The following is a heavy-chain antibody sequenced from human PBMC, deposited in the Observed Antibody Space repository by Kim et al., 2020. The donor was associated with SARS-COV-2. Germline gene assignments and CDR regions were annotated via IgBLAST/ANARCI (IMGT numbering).Heavy chain of an antibody. CDR1: GFTVSSNY. D-gene: IGHD2-21*02. CDR3: ARDRYCGGDCYSATAHDAFDI. CDR2: IYSGGST. J-gene: IGHJ3*02. V-gene: IGHV3-66*01. Sequence: GGSLRLSCAASGFTVSSNYMSWVRQAPGKGLEWVSVIYSGGSTYYADSVKGRFTIARDNSKNTLYLQMNSLRAEDTAVYYCARDRYCGGDCYSATAHDAFDIWGQGTMVTVSS.